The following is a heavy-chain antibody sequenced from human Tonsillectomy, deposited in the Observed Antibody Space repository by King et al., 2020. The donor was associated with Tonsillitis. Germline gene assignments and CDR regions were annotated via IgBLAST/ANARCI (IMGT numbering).Heavy chain of an antibody. CDR1: GFSISSGYY. J-gene: IGHJ4*02. Sequence: QLQESGPGLVKPSETLSLTCAVSGFSISSGYYCGWVRQSPVKGLEWIGSIYHSGSTNYNPSLKSRVTMSVDTSKNQFSLKLSSATAADTAVYYCARLGAWYYFDYWGQGTLVTVSS. D-gene: IGHD2-15*01. CDR3: ARLGAWYYFDY. V-gene: IGHV4-38-2*01. CDR2: IYHSGST.